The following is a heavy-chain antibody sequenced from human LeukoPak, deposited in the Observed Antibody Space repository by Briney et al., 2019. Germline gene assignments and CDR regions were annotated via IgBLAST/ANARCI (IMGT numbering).Heavy chain of an antibody. CDR2: IYSGGNT. J-gene: IGHJ4*02. D-gene: IGHD6-13*01. V-gene: IGHV3-66*01. CDR1: GFSVSSNH. Sequence: GGSLRLSCAASGFSVSSNHMSWVSQAPGKGLEWVSVIYSGGNTHYADSVKGRFTISRDNSKNTLYLQMNSLRAEDTAVYYCARGIAAAGIVGVFDYWGQGTLGTVSS. CDR3: ARGIAAAGIVGVFDY.